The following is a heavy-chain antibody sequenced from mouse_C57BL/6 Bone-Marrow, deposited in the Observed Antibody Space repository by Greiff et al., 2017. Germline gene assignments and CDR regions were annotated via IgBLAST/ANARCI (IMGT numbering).Heavy chain of an antibody. J-gene: IGHJ2*01. D-gene: IGHD4-1*01. Sequence: QVQLQQPGAELVKPGASVKLSCKASGYTFTSYWMQWVKQRPGQGLEWIGEIDPSDSYTNYNQKFKGKATLPVDTSSSTAYMQLSSLTSEDSAVYYCARLARLGRYNFDYWGQGTTLTVSS. CDR2: IDPSDSYT. V-gene: IGHV1-50*01. CDR1: GYTFTSYW. CDR3: ARLARLGRYNFDY.